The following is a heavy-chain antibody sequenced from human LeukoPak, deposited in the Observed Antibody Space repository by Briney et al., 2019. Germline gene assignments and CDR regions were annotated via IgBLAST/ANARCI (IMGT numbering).Heavy chain of an antibody. Sequence: NPGGSLRLSCAASGFTFRDSAMTWVRQAPGKGLEWVGHIKSKTDGGTTDFAAPVKGRFTISRDDSKNTLFLQMNSLKTEDTAVYYCTTGTWIQLWLPDYWGQGTLVTVSS. V-gene: IGHV3-15*01. D-gene: IGHD5-18*01. CDR2: IKSKTDGGTT. CDR3: TTGTWIQLWLPDY. CDR1: GFTFRDSA. J-gene: IGHJ4*02.